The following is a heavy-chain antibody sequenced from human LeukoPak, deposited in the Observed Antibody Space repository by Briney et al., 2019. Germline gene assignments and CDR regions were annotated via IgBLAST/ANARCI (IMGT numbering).Heavy chain of an antibody. CDR2: IYYSGST. J-gene: IGHJ6*03. CDR3: AREKYYDFWSGYSGWRDYYYYYMDV. V-gene: IGHV4-39*07. CDR1: GGSISSSSYY. Sequence: SETLSLTCTVSGGSISSSSYYWGWIRQPPGKGLEWIGSIYYSGSTYYNPSLKSRVTISVDTSKNQFSLKLSSVTAADTAVYYCAREKYYDFWSGYSGWRDYYYYYMDVWGKGTTVTVSS. D-gene: IGHD3-3*01.